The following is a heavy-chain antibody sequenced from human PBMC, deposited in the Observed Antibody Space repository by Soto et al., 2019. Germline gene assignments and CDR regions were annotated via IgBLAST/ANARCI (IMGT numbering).Heavy chain of an antibody. CDR1: GGSISSYY. Sequence: QVQLQESGPGLVKPSETLSLTCTVSGGSISSYYWSWIRQPPGKGLEWIGYIYYSGSTNYNPSLKSRVTISVATSKNQFSLKLSSVTAADTAVYYCARRYGRNFDYWGQGTLVTVSS. J-gene: IGHJ4*02. CDR3: ARRYGRNFDY. V-gene: IGHV4-59*01. CDR2: IYYSGST. D-gene: IGHD1-20*01.